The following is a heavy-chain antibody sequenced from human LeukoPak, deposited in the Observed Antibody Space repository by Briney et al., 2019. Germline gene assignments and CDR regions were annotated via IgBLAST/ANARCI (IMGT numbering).Heavy chain of an antibody. V-gene: IGHV4-34*01. CDR1: GGSFSGYY. CDR3: ARGSTTTPYYFDY. J-gene: IGHJ4*02. CDR2: INHSGTT. D-gene: IGHD1-1*01. Sequence: KPSETLSLTCAVYGGSFSGYYWSWIRQPPGKGLEWIGEINHSGTTNYNPSLKSRVTISVDTSKNQFSLKLSSVTAADTAVYYCARGSTTTPYYFDYWGRGTLVTVSS.